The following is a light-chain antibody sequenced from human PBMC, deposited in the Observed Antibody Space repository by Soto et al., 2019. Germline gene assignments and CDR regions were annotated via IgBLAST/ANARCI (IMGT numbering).Light chain of an antibody. J-gene: IGKJ2*01. Sequence: VMTQSPAILSVSPGERATLSCRASQSVSTNVAWYQQIPGQTPRLLIYGASTRATGIPVRFSGSGSGTEFTLTISSLQSEDFAVYYGHQYDDGPYTFGQGTKVEI. CDR3: HQYDDGPYT. CDR2: GAS. V-gene: IGKV3-15*01. CDR1: QSVSTN.